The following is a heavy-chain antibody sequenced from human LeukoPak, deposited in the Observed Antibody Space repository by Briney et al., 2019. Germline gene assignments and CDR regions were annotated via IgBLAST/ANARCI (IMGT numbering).Heavy chain of an antibody. CDR1: GFTFSNYA. Sequence: GGSLRLSCVVSGFTFSNYAMGWVRQAPGQGLDWVSAISDSGVTAYYADSVKGRFTTSRDNSKSTLYLQMNSLRAEDTAVYYCANLNAPYWGNFHYWGQGTLVTVSS. V-gene: IGHV3-23*01. CDR3: ANLNAPYWGNFHY. D-gene: IGHD3-16*01. J-gene: IGHJ4*02. CDR2: ISDSGVTA.